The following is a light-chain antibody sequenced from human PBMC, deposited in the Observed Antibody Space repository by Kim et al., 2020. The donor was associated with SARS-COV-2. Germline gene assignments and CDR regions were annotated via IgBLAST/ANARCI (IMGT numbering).Light chain of an antibody. Sequence: VSPGQTASITCSGDKLGDKYACWYQQKPGQSPVLVIYQDSKRPSGIPERFSGSNSGNTATLTISGTQAMDEADYYCQAWDSSTGRVFGTGTKVTVL. CDR2: QDS. J-gene: IGLJ1*01. CDR3: QAWDSSTGRV. V-gene: IGLV3-1*01. CDR1: KLGDKY.